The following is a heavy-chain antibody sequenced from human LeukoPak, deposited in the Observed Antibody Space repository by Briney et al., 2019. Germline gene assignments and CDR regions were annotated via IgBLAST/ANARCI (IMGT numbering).Heavy chain of an antibody. D-gene: IGHD3-22*01. CDR2: IKSKADGGTT. CDR3: TTTPNYYDSSGYYYLLDY. V-gene: IGHV3-15*01. Sequence: GGSLRLSCAASGFTFSNAWMSWVRQAPGKGLEWVGRIKSKADGGTTDYAAPVKGRFTIPRDDSKNTLYLQMNSLKTEDTAVYYCTTTPNYYDSSGYYYLLDYWGQGTLVSVSS. J-gene: IGHJ4*02. CDR1: GFTFSNAW.